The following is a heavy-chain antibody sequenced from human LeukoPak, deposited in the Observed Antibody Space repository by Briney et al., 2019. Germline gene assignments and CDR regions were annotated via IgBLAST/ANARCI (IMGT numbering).Heavy chain of an antibody. CDR1: GGSISSSSYY. V-gene: IGHV4-39*01. J-gene: IGHJ3*02. D-gene: IGHD6-19*01. CDR3: ASWGGIAVAGTEVDAFDI. Sequence: SETLSLTCTVSGGSISSSSYYWGWIHQPPGKGLEWIGSIYYSGSTYYNPSLKSRVTISVDTSKNQFSLKLSSVTAADTAVYYCASWGGIAVAGTEVDAFDIWGQGTMVTVSS. CDR2: IYYSGST.